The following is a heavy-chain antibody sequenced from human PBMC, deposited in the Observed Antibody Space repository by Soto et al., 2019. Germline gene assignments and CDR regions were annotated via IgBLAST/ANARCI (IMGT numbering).Heavy chain of an antibody. CDR1: GFTFSSYA. CDR2: ISGSGGST. J-gene: IGHJ4*02. V-gene: IGHV3-23*01. Sequence: WGSLRLSCAASGFTFSSYAMSWVRQAPGKGLEWVSAISGSGGSTYYADSVKGRFTISRDNSKNTLYLQMNSLRAEDTAVYYCAKGRGRGVRLDYWGQGTLVTVSS. CDR3: AKGRGRGVRLDY. D-gene: IGHD3-10*01.